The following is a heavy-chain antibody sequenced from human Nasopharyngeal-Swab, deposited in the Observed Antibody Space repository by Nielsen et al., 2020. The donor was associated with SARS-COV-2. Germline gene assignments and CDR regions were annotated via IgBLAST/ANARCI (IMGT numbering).Heavy chain of an antibody. V-gene: IGHV1-3*01. J-gene: IGHJ4*02. D-gene: IGHD6-19*01. CDR1: GYTLSNYA. Sequence: ASVTLSCKASGYTLSNYAMYLVRQATGQRPDFMGWIHAGKGNTIYSQKFQGRVRISRDTSANTVYMELNRLRSEDTAVDYCARVPAVAASRIDYWGQGTLVTVSS. CDR3: ARVPAVAASRIDY. CDR2: IHAGKGNT.